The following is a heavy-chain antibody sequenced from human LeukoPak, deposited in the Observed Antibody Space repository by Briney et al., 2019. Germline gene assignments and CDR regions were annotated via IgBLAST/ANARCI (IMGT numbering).Heavy chain of an antibody. CDR1: GFIFSNYG. Sequence: GGSLRLSCTTSGFIFSNYGMHWVRQAPGKGLEWVAFIRYDGSNKYYADSVKGRFTISRDNSKNTLYLQMNSLRAEDTAVYYCAKILPGAYGDDLDYWGQGTLVTVSS. CDR2: IRYDGSNK. CDR3: AKILPGAYGDDLDY. D-gene: IGHD4-17*01. V-gene: IGHV3-30*02. J-gene: IGHJ4*02.